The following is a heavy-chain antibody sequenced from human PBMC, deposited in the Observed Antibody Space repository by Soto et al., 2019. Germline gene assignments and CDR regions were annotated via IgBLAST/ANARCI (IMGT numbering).Heavy chain of an antibody. CDR1: GFSFSTYS. CDR3: ARWSGYADA. D-gene: IGHD4-17*01. J-gene: IGHJ4*01. Sequence: GGSLRLSCAASGFSFSTYSMAWVRQAAGKGPQWVSGLSGGGANTFYIDSVRGRFTISVDNSKNTGYLQMDSLRADDTAVYYCARWSGYADAWGHGTLVTVSS. CDR2: LSGGGANT. V-gene: IGHV3-23*01.